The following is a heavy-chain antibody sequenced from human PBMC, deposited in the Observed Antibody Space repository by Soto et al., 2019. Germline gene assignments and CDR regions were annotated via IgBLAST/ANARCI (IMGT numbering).Heavy chain of an antibody. V-gene: IGHV1-46*03. CDR1: GYTFTSYY. J-gene: IGHJ6*03. CDR2: INPSGGST. Sequence: QVQLVQSGAEVKKPGASVKVSCKASGYTFTSYYMHWVRQAPGQGLEWMVIINPSGGSTSYAQKFQGRVTMTRDTSTSTVYMELSSMRSEDTAVYYCARDPWIYGSGSHYNLPYYYYMDVWGKGTTVTVSS. D-gene: IGHD3-10*01. CDR3: ARDPWIYGSGSHYNLPYYYYMDV.